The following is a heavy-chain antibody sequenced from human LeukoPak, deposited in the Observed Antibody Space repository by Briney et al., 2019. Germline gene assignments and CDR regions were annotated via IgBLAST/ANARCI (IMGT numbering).Heavy chain of an antibody. CDR2: IKEDGTET. D-gene: IGHD5-24*01. CDR1: GFMFSSNW. J-gene: IGHJ4*02. Sequence: GGSLRLSCAASGFMFSSNWMSWVRLAPGKGLEWVANIKEDGTETYYVDSVKGRFTISRDNAKNSLYLQMNSLRVEDTAVYYCAKEGRSLQTYWGQGTLITVSS. V-gene: IGHV3-7*03. CDR3: AKEGRSLQTY.